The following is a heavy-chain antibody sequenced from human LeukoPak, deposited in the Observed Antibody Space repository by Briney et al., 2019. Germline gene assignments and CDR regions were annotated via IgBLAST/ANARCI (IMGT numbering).Heavy chain of an antibody. V-gene: IGHV1-18*01. CDR2: ISAYNGNT. D-gene: IGHD3-22*01. CDR1: GYTFTSYG. CDR3: ARALPPAYDSSGHDPVGYFDL. Sequence: GASVKVSCKASGYTFTSYGISWVRQAPGQGLEWMGWISAYNGNTNYAQKLQGRVTMTTDTSTSTAYMELRSLRSDDTAVYYCARALPPAYDSSGHDPVGYFDLWGRGTLVTVSS. J-gene: IGHJ2*01.